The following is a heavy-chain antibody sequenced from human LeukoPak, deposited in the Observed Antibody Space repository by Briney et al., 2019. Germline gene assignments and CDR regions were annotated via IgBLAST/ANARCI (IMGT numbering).Heavy chain of an antibody. V-gene: IGHV3-23*01. J-gene: IGHJ4*02. Sequence: PGGSLRLSCGASGFTFSSCAMIWVRQAPGKGLEWVSAVSSSGGSTYYADSVKGRFTISRDNSENTLYLQMNSLRAEDTAVYYCAKGSSSSWYYFDYWGQGTLATVSS. CDR1: GFTFSSCA. D-gene: IGHD6-13*01. CDR2: VSSSGGST. CDR3: AKGSSSSWYYFDY.